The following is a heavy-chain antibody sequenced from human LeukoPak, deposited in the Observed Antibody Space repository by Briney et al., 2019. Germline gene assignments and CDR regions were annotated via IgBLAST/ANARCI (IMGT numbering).Heavy chain of an antibody. D-gene: IGHD2-21*02. J-gene: IGHJ3*02. CDR2: MKPDGSEK. CDR1: GFTFSKYW. CDR3: ARDLQCGGDCHYDAFDI. Sequence: GGSPRLSCAASGFTFSKYWISWVRQAPGKGLDWVDNMKPDGSEKYYVHSVKGRFTISRDNAKNSLYLQMNSLRAEDTAVYYCARDLQCGGDCHYDAFDIWGQGTMVTVSS. V-gene: IGHV3-7*01.